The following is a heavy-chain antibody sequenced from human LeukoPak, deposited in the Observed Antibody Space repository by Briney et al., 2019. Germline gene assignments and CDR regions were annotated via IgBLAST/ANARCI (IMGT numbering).Heavy chain of an antibody. Sequence: PGGSLRLSCTASGFTFSAYAMMWVRQAPGKGPEWVSAIRGGGGSAFYADSVKGRFTISRDNAKNSLYLQMNSLRAEDTAVYYCARKYVGYCSSTSCYTYFDYWGQGTLVTVSS. V-gene: IGHV3-23*01. CDR3: ARKYVGYCSSTSCYTYFDY. CDR1: GFTFSAYA. J-gene: IGHJ4*02. CDR2: IRGGGGSA. D-gene: IGHD2-2*02.